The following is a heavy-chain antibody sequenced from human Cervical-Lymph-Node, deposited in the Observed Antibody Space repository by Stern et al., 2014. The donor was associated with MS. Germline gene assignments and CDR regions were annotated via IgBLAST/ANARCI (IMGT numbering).Heavy chain of an antibody. J-gene: IGHJ2*01. Sequence: QVQLQESGPGLVKPSATLSLTCTVSGGAVSDYYWTWIRQRPGKGLEWIGYISDTGTPNYNPSLHSRVTITLDTSQNQVSLRLRSVTAADTAVYYCARDPSTTASDWFFDLWGRGSLVTVSS. CDR3: ARDPSTTASDWFFDL. V-gene: IGHV4-59*02. CDR2: ISDTGTP. D-gene: IGHD2-21*02. CDR1: GGAVSDYY.